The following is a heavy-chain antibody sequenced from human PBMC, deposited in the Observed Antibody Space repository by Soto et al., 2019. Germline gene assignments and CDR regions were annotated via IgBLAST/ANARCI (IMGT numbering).Heavy chain of an antibody. Sequence: QVQLVESGGGVVQPGRSLRLSCAASGFTFSNYAMYWVRQAPGKGLEWVAVISYDGNNKYYADSVKGRFTISRDNCMNTLYLQMDSVSAEATAVCYCDRAGCDGRTCYALVGLRYGMDVWGQGTTVTVSS. CDR3: DRAGCDGRTCYALVGLRYGMDV. J-gene: IGHJ6*02. CDR1: GFTFSNYA. V-gene: IGHV3-30-3*01. CDR2: ISYDGNNK. D-gene: IGHD2-15*01.